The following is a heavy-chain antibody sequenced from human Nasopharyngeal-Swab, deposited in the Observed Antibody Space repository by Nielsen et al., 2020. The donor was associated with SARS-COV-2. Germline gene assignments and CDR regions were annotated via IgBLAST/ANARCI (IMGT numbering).Heavy chain of an antibody. CDR2: IIPIFGTA. Sequence: WVRQAPGQGLEWMGGIIPIFGTANYTQKFQGRVTITADKSTSTAYMELSSLRSEDTAVYYCASIQESVGGGVYYYYYMDVWGQGTTVTVSS. CDR3: ASIQESVGGGVYYYYYMDV. V-gene: IGHV1-69*06. D-gene: IGHD6-19*01. J-gene: IGHJ6*03.